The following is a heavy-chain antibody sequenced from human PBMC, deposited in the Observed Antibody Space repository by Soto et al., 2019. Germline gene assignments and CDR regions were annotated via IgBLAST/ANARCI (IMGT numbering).Heavy chain of an antibody. Sequence: ASVKVSCKASGYTFTTYALHWVRQAPGQRPEWMGWINPASGHTKYSKKFQDRVTITRDTSASTGYMELRSLRSEDTAVYYCARDRALKRIQLWLRAHDAFDIWGQGTMVTVSS. V-gene: IGHV1-3*01. CDR1: GYTFTTYA. CDR3: ARDRALKRIQLWLRAHDAFDI. D-gene: IGHD5-18*01. CDR2: INPASGHT. J-gene: IGHJ3*02.